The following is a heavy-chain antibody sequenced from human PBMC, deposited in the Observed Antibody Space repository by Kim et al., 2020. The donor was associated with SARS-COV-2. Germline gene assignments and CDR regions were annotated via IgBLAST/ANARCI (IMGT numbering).Heavy chain of an antibody. CDR1: GGSISSYY. J-gene: IGHJ6*01. D-gene: IGHD6-13*01. CDR2: IYHSGST. CDR3: ARGYSSSWYVNHYYYGMDV. Sequence: SETLSLTCTVSGGSISSYYWSWIRQPPGKGLEWIGYIYHSGSTNYNPSLKSRVTISVDTSKNQFSLKLSSVTAADTAVYYCARGYSSSWYVNHYYYGMDV. V-gene: IGHV4-59*12.